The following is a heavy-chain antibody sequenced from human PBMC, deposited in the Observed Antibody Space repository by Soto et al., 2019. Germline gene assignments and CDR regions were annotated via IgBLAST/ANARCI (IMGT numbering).Heavy chain of an antibody. V-gene: IGHV4-30-2*01. CDR3: ARRYGYYFDY. CDR2: IYHSGST. D-gene: IGHD3-9*01. Sequence: SSETLSLTCAVSGGSISSGGYSWSWIRQPPGKGLEWIGYIYHSGSTNYNPSLKSRVTISVDRSKNQLSLKLSSVTAADTAVYYCARRYGYYFDYWGQGTLVTVSS. CDR1: GGSISSGGYS. J-gene: IGHJ4*02.